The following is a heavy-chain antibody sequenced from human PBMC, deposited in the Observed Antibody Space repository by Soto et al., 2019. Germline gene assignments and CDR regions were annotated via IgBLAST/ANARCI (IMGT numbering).Heavy chain of an antibody. D-gene: IGHD3-22*01. V-gene: IGHV4-61*08. CDR1: GGSVGSGAYY. Sequence: PSETLSLTCIVSGGSVGSGAYYWSWIRQPPGNALEWIGYIQYSGDTNYNSSLKSRVTISVDVSRNRFSLKLTSVTAADTAFYYCARHDYSDRAFDLWGQGTMVTVSS. CDR3: ARHDYSDRAFDL. CDR2: IQYSGDT. J-gene: IGHJ3*01.